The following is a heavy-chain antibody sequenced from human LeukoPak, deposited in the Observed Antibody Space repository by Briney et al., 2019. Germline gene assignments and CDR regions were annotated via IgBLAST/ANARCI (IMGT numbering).Heavy chain of an antibody. Sequence: GSLRLSCAASGFTFSSYSMNWVRQPPGKGLEWIGSIYYSGSTYYNPSLKSRVTISVDTSKNQFSLKLSSVTAADTAVYYCARQSSRSSSFDPWGQGTLVTVSS. CDR2: IYYSGST. D-gene: IGHD3-16*02. V-gene: IGHV4-39*01. CDR1: GFTFSSYSMN. CDR3: ARQSSRSSSFDP. J-gene: IGHJ5*02.